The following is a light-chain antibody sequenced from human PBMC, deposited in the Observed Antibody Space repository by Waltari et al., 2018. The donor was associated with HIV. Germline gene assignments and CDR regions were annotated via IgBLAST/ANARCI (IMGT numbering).Light chain of an antibody. CDR3: ATWDNKLNALV. CDR2: DNN. CDR1: TSNIGTNF. Sequence: QSVLTQPPSVSAAPGQKVNISCSGSTSNIGTNFVSWYQQFSETAPKLLIFDNNKRPSGIPDRFSGAKSGTSATLGLTGLQSGDEANYYCATWDNKLNALVFGGGTKVTVL. J-gene: IGLJ2*01. V-gene: IGLV1-51*01.